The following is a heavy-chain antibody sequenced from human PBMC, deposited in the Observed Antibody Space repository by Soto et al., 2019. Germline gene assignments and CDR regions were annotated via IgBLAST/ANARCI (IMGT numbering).Heavy chain of an antibody. Sequence: GGSLRLSCTASGFTFGDYAMSWFRQAPGKGLEWVGFIRSKAYGGTTEYAASVKGRFTISRDDSKSIAYLQMNSLKTEDTAVYYCTSSVAATPGMFDYWGQGTLVTVSS. J-gene: IGHJ4*02. CDR3: TSSVAATPGMFDY. CDR1: GFTFGDYA. D-gene: IGHD2-15*01. V-gene: IGHV3-49*03. CDR2: IRSKAYGGTT.